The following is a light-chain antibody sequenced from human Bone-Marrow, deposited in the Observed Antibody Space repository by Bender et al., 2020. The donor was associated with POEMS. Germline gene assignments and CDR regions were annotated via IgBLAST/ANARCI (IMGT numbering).Light chain of an antibody. CDR2: DDS. CDR1: NIETKS. J-gene: IGLJ2*01. Sequence: SYVLTQPPSVSVAPGKTATITCGGYNIETKSVHWYEQKTGQAPVLVVYDDSDRPSGIPDRFSGSNSGNTATLTLSRVEAGDEADYYCQVWDSSNDHPVFGGGTKLTVL. V-gene: IGLV3-21*03. CDR3: QVWDSSNDHPV.